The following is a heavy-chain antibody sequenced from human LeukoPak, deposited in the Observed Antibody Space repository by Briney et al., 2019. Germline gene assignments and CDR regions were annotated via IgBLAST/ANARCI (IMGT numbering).Heavy chain of an antibody. CDR3: ARENISLLWFGELLGYYFDY. Sequence: PSETLSLTCTVSGGSISSYYWSWIRQPAGKGLEWIGRIYTSGSTNYNPSLKSRVTMSVDTSKNQFSLKLSSVTAADTAAYYCARENISLLWFGELLGYYFDYWGQGTLVTVSA. CDR2: IYTSGST. CDR1: GGSISSYY. V-gene: IGHV4-4*07. J-gene: IGHJ4*02. D-gene: IGHD3-10*01.